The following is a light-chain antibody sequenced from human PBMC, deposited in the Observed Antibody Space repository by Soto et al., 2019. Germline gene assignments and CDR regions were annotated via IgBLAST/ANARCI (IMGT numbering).Light chain of an antibody. V-gene: IGKV1-13*02. Sequence: AIQLTQSPSSLSASVGDRVTITCRASQDITSALAWYQQKPGKAPNLLIYAASSLKSGVPSRFSGSRSGTDFPLTIISLQPEDCATYYCQQFNSYVITFGQGTRLETK. CDR2: AAS. J-gene: IGKJ5*01. CDR1: QDITSA. CDR3: QQFNSYVIT.